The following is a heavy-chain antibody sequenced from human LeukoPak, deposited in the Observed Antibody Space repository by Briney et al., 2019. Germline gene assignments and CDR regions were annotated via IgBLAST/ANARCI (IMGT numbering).Heavy chain of an antibody. CDR1: GFTFSNAW. CDR2: IKSKTDSGTT. CDR3: ARRDY. Sequence: GGSLRLSCAASGFTFSNAWMSWVRQAPGKGLEWVGRIKSKTDSGTTDYAAPVKGRFTISRDDSKNTLYLQMNSLKTEDTAVYYCARRDYWGQGTLVTVSS. V-gene: IGHV3-15*01. J-gene: IGHJ4*02.